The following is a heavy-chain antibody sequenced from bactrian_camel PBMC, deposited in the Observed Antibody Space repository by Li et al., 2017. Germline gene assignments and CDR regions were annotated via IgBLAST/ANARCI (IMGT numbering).Heavy chain of an antibody. CDR1: GDLDSSCQ. CDR2: ITTDGTT. J-gene: IGHJ4*01. Sequence: QVQLVESGGGSVQVGGSLKLTCTVSGDLDSSCQMGWYRQAPGKGPLDRELVAAITTDGTTTYSDSVKGRVTISQDRAKNTLSLQMNSLKIEDTAVYYCQPHGRSYIDINCRARLGPGTQVTV. D-gene: IGHD4*01. V-gene: IGHV3S53*01.